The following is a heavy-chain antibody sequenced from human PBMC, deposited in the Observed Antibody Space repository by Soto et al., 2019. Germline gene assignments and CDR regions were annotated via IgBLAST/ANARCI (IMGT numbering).Heavy chain of an antibody. V-gene: IGHV3-48*02. D-gene: IGHD3-3*01. J-gene: IGHJ5*02. CDR1: GFTFSSYI. CDR3: ARDHRPYYDFWSGYGWFDP. Sequence: GGALRLSSAASGFTFSSYIMNWVRQAPGKGLEWVSYISSSSSTIYYADSVKGRFTISRDNAKNSLYLQMNSLRDEDTAVYYCARDHRPYYDFWSGYGWFDPWGQCTLV. CDR2: ISSSSSTI.